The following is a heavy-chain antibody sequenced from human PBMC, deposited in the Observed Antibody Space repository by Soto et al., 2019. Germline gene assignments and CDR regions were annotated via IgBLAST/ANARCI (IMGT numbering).Heavy chain of an antibody. D-gene: IGHD2-15*01. CDR2: IYWNDDK. J-gene: IGHJ3*02. CDR1: GFSLSTSGVG. V-gene: IGHV2-5*01. Sequence: SGPTLVNPTQTLTLTCTFSGFSLSTSGVGVGWIRQPPGKALEWLALIYWNDDKRYSPSLKSRLTITKDTSKNQVVLTMTNMDPVDTATYYCARISNCSGGRPDAFDIWGQGTMVTVSS. CDR3: ARISNCSGGRPDAFDI.